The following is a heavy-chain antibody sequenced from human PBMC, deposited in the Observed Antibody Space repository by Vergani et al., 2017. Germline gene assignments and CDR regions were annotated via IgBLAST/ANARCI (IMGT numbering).Heavy chain of an antibody. CDR3: AGRAAVEWLVKLGWIDP. D-gene: IGHD6-19*01. CDR2: IYYSGST. CDR1: GASIRSSNYY. V-gene: IGHV4-39*01. Sequence: QLQLQESGPGLVKPSATLSLTCSVSGASIRSSNYYWGWIRQPPGKGLEWIASIYYSGSTYYNPSLKSRVTISVDTSKNQFSLKLSSVTAADTAVYFWAGRAAVEWLVKLGWIDPWGQGILVTVSS. J-gene: IGHJ5*02.